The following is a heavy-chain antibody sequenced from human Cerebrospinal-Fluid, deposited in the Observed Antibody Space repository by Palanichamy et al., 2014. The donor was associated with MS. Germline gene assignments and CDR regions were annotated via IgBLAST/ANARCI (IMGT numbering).Heavy chain of an antibody. V-gene: IGHV1-69*01. CDR2: IIPMFSIV. CDR3: ARVLRREGYNSYYYNGMDV. D-gene: IGHD5-24*01. Sequence: QVQLVQSGAEVKKPGSSVKVSCKTSGGTFNSDAISWVRQAPGQGLQWMGGIIPMFSIVNYAQKFQGRVTITVDESTSTADMELSSLRSEDTAVYYCARVLRREGYNSYYYNGMDVWGQGTTVTVSS. J-gene: IGHJ6*02. CDR1: GGTFNSDA.